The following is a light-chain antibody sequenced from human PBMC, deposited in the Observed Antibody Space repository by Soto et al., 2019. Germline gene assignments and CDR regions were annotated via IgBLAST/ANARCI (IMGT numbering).Light chain of an antibody. V-gene: IGLV3-25*02. J-gene: IGLJ1*01. Sequence: SYELTQPPSVSVSPGQTARITCSGDTLPKQYPYWYQQKPGQAPVLIINKNSERPSGIPERFSASSSGTTVTLTISGVQAEDEADYYCQSADSSGAYVFGTGTKLTVL. CDR1: TLPKQY. CDR3: QSADSSGAYV. CDR2: KNS.